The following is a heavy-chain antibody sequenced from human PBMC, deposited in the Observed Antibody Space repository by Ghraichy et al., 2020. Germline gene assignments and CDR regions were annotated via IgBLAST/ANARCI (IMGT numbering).Heavy chain of an antibody. Sequence: ASVKVSCKASGYTFTSYGISWVRLAPGQGLEWMGWISASNGNTNYAQKLLGRVTMTTDTSTSTAYMELRSLRSYDTAVYYCARDVLVNYDILTGNYYYYYGMDVWGQGTTVTVSS. D-gene: IGHD3-9*01. CDR2: ISASNGNT. V-gene: IGHV1-18*01. CDR3: ARDVLVNYDILTGNYYYYYGMDV. J-gene: IGHJ6*02. CDR1: GYTFTSYG.